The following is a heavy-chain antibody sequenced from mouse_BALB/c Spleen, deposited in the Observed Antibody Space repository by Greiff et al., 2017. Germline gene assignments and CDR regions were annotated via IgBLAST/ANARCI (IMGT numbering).Heavy chain of an antibody. J-gene: IGHJ4*01. D-gene: IGHD2-3*01. CDR1: GYAFTNYL. CDR3: ARDDGYYERRYYAMDY. CDR2: INPGSGGT. Sequence: QVQLKESGAELVRPGTSVKVSCKASGYAFTNYLIEWVKQRPGQGLEWIGVINPGSGGTNYNEKFKGKATLTADKSSSTAYMQLSSLTSDDSAVYFCARDDGYYERRYYAMDYWGQGTSVTVSS. V-gene: IGHV1-54*01.